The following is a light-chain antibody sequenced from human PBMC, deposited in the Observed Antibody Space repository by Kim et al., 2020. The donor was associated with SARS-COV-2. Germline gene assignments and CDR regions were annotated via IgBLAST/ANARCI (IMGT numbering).Light chain of an antibody. CDR3: QQANSFPLT. Sequence: VGVRVTIPWRAGDGINSWLAWYQQRSGKAPKLLIYVASSLQSGVPSRFSGSGSGTDFILTINSLQPEDFATYYCQQANSFPLTFGGGTKVDIK. V-gene: IGKV1-12*01. CDR2: VAS. J-gene: IGKJ4*01. CDR1: DGINSW.